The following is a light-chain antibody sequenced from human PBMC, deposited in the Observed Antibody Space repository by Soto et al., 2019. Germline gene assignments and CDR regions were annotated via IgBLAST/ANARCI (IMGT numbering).Light chain of an antibody. J-gene: IGLJ1*01. V-gene: IGLV2-14*01. CDR3: SSSTRSTPLDV. CDR1: SSDVGGYNY. Sequence: QSVLTQPACVSGSPGQSITISCTGTSSDVGGYNYVSWYQQHPGKAPKLMIYEVSNRPSGVSNRFSGSKFGNTASLTISGLQAEDEADYYCSSSTRSTPLDVFGTGTKVTVL. CDR2: EVS.